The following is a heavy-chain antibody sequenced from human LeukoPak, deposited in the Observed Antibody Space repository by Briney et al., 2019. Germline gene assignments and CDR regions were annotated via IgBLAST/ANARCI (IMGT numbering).Heavy chain of an antibody. Sequence: SETLSLTCTISGGSVSDYYWSWIRQSPGKGLEWIGYIYHTGSTNYNPSLKSRVTISVDTSKNQFSLKLSSVTAADTAVYYCTRGSIAYYYMDVWGKGTTVTISS. D-gene: IGHD3-22*01. J-gene: IGHJ6*03. V-gene: IGHV4-59*02. CDR2: IYHTGST. CDR3: TRGSIAYYYMDV. CDR1: GGSVSDYY.